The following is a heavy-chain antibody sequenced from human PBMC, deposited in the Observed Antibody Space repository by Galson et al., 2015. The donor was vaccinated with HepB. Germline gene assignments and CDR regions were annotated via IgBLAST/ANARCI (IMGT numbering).Heavy chain of an antibody. D-gene: IGHD6-13*01. CDR1: GFTVSSNY. V-gene: IGHV3-66*04. CDR3: ARPRGSYSSSWYSPYYYGMDV. CDR2: IYSGGST. J-gene: IGHJ6*02. Sequence: SLRLSCAASGFTVSSNYMSWVRQAPGKGLEWVSVIYSGGSTYYADSVKGRLTISRDNSKNTLYLQMNSLRAEDTAVYYCARPRGSYSSSWYSPYYYGMDVWGQGTTVTVSS.